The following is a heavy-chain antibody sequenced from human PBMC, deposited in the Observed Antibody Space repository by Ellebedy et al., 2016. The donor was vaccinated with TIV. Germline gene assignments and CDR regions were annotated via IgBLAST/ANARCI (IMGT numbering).Heavy chain of an antibody. CDR2: IRGSGDNT. J-gene: IGHJ4*02. V-gene: IGHV3-23*01. Sequence: PGGSLRLSCAASGFTLGSYAMSWVRQAPGKGLEWVSGIRGSGDNTYYADSVKGRFTISRDNSKNTLYLQMNSLRPEDTAVYYCAKWAGGPSYGTSGLFSWGQGTLVIVSS. CDR1: GFTLGSYA. D-gene: IGHD3-22*01. CDR3: AKWAGGPSYGTSGLFS.